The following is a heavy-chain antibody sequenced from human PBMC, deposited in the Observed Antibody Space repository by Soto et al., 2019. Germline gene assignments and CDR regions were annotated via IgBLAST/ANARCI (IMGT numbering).Heavy chain of an antibody. CDR1: GFTFSTYS. V-gene: IGHV3-30-3*01. J-gene: IGHJ5*02. Sequence: PGGSLRLSCAASGFTFSTYSMHWVRQAPGKGLDWVAVISYDGTNKYYADSVKGRFTVSRDDSKNTLYLQMNSLTTEDTAVYYCVRPVIFGVVNSWFDPWGQGTLVTVSS. CDR3: VRPVIFGVVNSWFDP. D-gene: IGHD3-3*01. CDR2: ISYDGTNK.